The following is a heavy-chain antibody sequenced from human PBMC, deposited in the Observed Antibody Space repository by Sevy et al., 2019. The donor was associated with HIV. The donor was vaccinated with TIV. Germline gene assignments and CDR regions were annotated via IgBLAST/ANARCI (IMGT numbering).Heavy chain of an antibody. V-gene: IGHV3-7*01. J-gene: IGHJ4*02. Sequence: GGSLRLSCTASGFTFSAYWITWVRQAPGKGLEWVASIREDGSDKKDVDSVRGRLTISRDNAKNSLYLQMNSLRAEDTALYYCARLSCGGGSCYSAFDYWGQGTLVTVSS. D-gene: IGHD2-15*01. CDR2: IREDGSDK. CDR1: GFTFSAYW. CDR3: ARLSCGGGSCYSAFDY.